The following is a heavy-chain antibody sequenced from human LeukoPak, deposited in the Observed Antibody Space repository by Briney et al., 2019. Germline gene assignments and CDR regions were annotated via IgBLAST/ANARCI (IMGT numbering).Heavy chain of an antibody. CDR1: GFTFDDYA. V-gene: IGHV3-9*03. CDR3: SKDLRSSSWDGFDI. D-gene: IGHD6-13*01. Sequence: GGSLRLSCAASGFTFDDYAMHWVRQAPGKGLEWVSGISWNSGSIGYADSVKGRFTISRDNAKNSLYLQMNSLRAEDMALYYCSKDLRSSSWDGFDIWGQGTMVTVSS. J-gene: IGHJ3*02. CDR2: ISWNSGSI.